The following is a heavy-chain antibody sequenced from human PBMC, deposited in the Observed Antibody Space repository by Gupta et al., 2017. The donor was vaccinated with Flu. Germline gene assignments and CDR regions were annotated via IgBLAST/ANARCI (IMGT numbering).Heavy chain of an antibody. J-gene: IGHJ4*02. Sequence: EVQLVKSGGGSVQPGGSLRLSCAASGFNFDTYAMSWVRQAPGKGLEWVSGISNSGDTSDYADSGKGRFTISRDNSQNTVSLQMNSLRAEDTALYYCAKDLERSQYARTIFGVVHYWGQGTLVTVSS. CDR1: GFNFDTYA. CDR3: AKDLERSQYARTIFGVVHY. V-gene: IGHV3-23*04. D-gene: IGHD3-3*01. CDR2: ISNSGDTS.